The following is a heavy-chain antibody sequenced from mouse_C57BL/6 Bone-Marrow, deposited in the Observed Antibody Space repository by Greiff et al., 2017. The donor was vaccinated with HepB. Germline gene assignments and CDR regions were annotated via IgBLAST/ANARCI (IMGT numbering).Heavy chain of an antibody. Sequence: VQLQQSGPELVKPGASVKISCKASGYTFTDYYMNWVKQSHGKSLEWIGDINPNNGGTSYNQKFKGKATLTVDKSSSTAYMELRSLTSEDSAVYDCATYYYGSSYRAMDYWGQGTSVTVSS. CDR1: GYTFTDYY. CDR2: INPNNGGT. D-gene: IGHD1-1*01. CDR3: ATYYYGSSYRAMDY. V-gene: IGHV1-26*01. J-gene: IGHJ4*01.